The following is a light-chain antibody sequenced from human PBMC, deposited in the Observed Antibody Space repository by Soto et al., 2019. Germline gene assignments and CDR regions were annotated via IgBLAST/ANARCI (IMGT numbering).Light chain of an antibody. V-gene: IGKV3-11*01. CDR2: DAS. CDR1: QTVSIF. J-gene: IGKJ1*01. CDR3: QERSNWPRGT. Sequence: EIVLTQSPATPSLSPGERATLSCRASQTVSIFLAWYQQKPGQAPRLLIYDASTRAPGIPARFSGSGSGTDFTLTITSLEPEDFAVYYCQERSNWPRGTFGQGTKVEIK.